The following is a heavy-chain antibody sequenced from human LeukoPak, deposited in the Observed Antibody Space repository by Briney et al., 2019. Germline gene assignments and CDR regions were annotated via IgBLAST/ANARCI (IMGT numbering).Heavy chain of an antibody. CDR1: GGTLSSYA. Sequence: ASVKVSCKASGGTLSSYAISWVRQAPGQGLEWMGGIIPIFGTANYAQKFQGRVTITTDESTSTAYMELSSLRSEDTAVYYCARLNISGWDYYYYYMDVWGKGTTVTVSS. D-gene: IGHD2/OR15-2a*01. CDR3: ARLNISGWDYYYYYMDV. CDR2: IIPIFGTA. J-gene: IGHJ6*03. V-gene: IGHV1-69*05.